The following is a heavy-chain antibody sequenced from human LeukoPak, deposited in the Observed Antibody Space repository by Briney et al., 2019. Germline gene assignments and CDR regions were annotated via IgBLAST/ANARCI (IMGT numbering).Heavy chain of an antibody. V-gene: IGHV3-23*01. Sequence: PGGSLRLSCAASGFTFSSYAMGWVRQAPGKGLEWVSAISGSGGSTYYADSVKGRFTISRDNSKNTLYLQMNSLRAEDTAVYYCAKSFKLLWFSWFDPWGQGTLVTVSS. CDR1: GFTFSSYA. CDR2: ISGSGGST. D-gene: IGHD3-10*01. CDR3: AKSFKLLWFSWFDP. J-gene: IGHJ5*02.